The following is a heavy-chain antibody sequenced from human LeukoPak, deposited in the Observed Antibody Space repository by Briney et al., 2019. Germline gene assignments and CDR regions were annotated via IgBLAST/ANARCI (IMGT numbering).Heavy chain of an antibody. CDR1: GFTFSNYW. D-gene: IGHD3-10*01. CDR2: IHTDGRTT. J-gene: IGHJ4*02. CDR3: AREGYYGSGSPPSLYFDY. Sequence: PGGSLRLSCAASGFTFSNYWMRWVRQVPGEGLVWVSYIHTDGRTTGYADSVKGRFTISRDNSRSTLYLQMNSLRPEDTAIYHCAREGYYGSGSPPSLYFDYWGQGTLVTVSS. V-gene: IGHV3-74*01.